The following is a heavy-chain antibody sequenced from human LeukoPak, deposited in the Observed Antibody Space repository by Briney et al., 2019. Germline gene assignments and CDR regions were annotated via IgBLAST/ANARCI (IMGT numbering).Heavy chain of an antibody. D-gene: IGHD2-2*01. CDR2: FSYSEST. CDR3: ARLDCSSASCSGS. Sequence: PSETLSLTCSVSGASISSSRYYWGWIRQPPGKGLEWIGSFSYSESTYYNPSLKSRVTISVDTSKHQFSLRVKSVTATDTAVYFCARLDCSSASCSGSWGQGILVTVSS. J-gene: IGHJ4*02. V-gene: IGHV4-39*01. CDR1: GASISSSRYY.